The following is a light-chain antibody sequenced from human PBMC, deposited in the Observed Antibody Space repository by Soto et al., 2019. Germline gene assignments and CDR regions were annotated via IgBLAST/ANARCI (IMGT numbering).Light chain of an antibody. CDR2: RNT. V-gene: IGLV1-47*01. J-gene: IGLJ3*02. CDR1: RSNIGTNY. Sequence: QSVLTQSPSASGTPGQRVLISCSGSRSNIGTNYVYWYQQLPGTAPRLLISRNTQRPSGVPDRFSASKSGTSASLAISGLRSEDEADYSCAAWDDSLSGLLFGGGTKLTVL. CDR3: AAWDDSLSGLL.